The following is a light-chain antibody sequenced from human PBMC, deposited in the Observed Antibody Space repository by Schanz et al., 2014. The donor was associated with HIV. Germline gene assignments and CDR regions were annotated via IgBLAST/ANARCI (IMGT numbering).Light chain of an antibody. Sequence: QSVLPQPPSASGTPGQRVTISCSGSSSNIGSNYVYWYQHLPGTAPKLLIYRNNQRPSGVPDRFSGSKSGTSASLAITGLPSLDEADYCCRSFDRRVRRLLFGGGTKLTVL. V-gene: IGLV1-47*01. CDR2: RNN. J-gene: IGLJ2*01. CDR3: RSFDRRVRRLL. CDR1: SSNIGSNY.